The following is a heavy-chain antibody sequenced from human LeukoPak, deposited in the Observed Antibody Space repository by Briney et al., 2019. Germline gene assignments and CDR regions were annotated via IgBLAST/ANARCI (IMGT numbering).Heavy chain of an antibody. D-gene: IGHD5-24*01. CDR1: GGSISSYH. V-gene: IGHV4-59*08. J-gene: IGHJ4*02. CDR2: IYYSGST. CDR3: ARGAGAGYNLQPFDY. Sequence: PSETLSLTCTVSGGSISSYHWSWIRQPPGKGLELIGHIYYSGSTKYNPSLKSRVSISVDTSKNQFSLKLSSVTAADTAVYYCARGAGAGYNLQPFDYWGQGTLVTVSS.